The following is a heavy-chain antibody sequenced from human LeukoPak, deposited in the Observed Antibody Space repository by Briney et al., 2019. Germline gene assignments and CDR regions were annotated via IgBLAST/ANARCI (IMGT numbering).Heavy chain of an antibody. J-gene: IGHJ4*02. CDR2: IHYSGST. D-gene: IGHD1-1*01. CDR1: GGSISSYY. Sequence: PSETLSLTCTVSGGSISSYYWSWIRQPPGKGLEWIGYIHYSGSTNYNPSLKSRASTSVGTSKNQFSLKLSSVTAADTAVYYCARQRWGTYGAYADFDDWGQGTLVTVSS. CDR3: ARQRWGTYGAYADFDD. V-gene: IGHV4-59*08.